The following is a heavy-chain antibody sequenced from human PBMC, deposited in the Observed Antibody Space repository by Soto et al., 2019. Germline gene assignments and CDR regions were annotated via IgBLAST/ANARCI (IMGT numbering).Heavy chain of an antibody. D-gene: IGHD6-6*01. Sequence: EMQLVESGGGLVQPGGSLRLSCAASGSTFTNYWMHWVPQVPGKGLVWASRMNSYGIPRGYADSVKGRFTISRDNAKNTLYLQMNSLSAEGTAVYSCARGMEGSSSSGDYWGQGTLVTVSS. CDR2: MNSYGIPR. CDR1: GSTFTNYW. J-gene: IGHJ4*02. CDR3: ARGMEGSSSSGDY. V-gene: IGHV3-74*01.